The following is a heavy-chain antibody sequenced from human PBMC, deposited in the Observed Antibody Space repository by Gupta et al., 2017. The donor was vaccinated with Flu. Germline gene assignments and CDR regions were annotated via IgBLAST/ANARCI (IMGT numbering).Heavy chain of an antibody. CDR3: AKSGTYYDITRGYFDL. D-gene: IGHD3-9*01. CDR2: ISGSGGST. Sequence: EVQLLESGGGLVQPGGSLRLSCAASGFTFSSYAMSWVRQAPGKGLEWVSAISGSGGSTYYADSVKGRFTISRDNSKNTLYLQMNSLRAEDTAVYYCAKSGTYYDITRGYFDLWGRGTPVTVSS. CDR1: GFTFSSYA. J-gene: IGHJ2*01. V-gene: IGHV3-23*01.